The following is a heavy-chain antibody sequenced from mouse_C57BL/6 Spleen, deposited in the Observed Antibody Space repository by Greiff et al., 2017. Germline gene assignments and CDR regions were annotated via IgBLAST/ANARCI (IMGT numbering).Heavy chain of an antibody. D-gene: IGHD3-1*01. V-gene: IGHV1-50*01. Sequence: QVQLKESGAELVKPGASVKLSCKASGYTFTSYWMQWVKQRPGQGLEWIGEIDPSDSYTNYNQKFKGKATLTVDTSSSTAYMQLSSLTSEDSAVYYCARWGPRYYFDYWGQGTTLTVSS. CDR2: IDPSDSYT. J-gene: IGHJ2*01. CDR3: ARWGPRYYFDY. CDR1: GYTFTSYW.